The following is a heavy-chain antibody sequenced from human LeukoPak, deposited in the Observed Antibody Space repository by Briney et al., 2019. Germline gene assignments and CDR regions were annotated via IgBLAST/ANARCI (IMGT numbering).Heavy chain of an antibody. D-gene: IGHD2-21*02. V-gene: IGHV4-59*08. Sequence: SETLSLTCTVSGGSISNYYWSWIRQPPGKGLEWIGFIYYSGSTNYNPSLKSRVTISVDTSKNQFSLKLSSVTAADTAVYYCARGIVVVTAAYYFDYWGQGTLVTVSS. CDR2: IYYSGST. CDR1: GGSISNYY. CDR3: ARGIVVVTAAYYFDY. J-gene: IGHJ4*02.